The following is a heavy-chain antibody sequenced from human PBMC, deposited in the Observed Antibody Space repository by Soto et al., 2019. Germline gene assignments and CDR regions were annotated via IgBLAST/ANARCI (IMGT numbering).Heavy chain of an antibody. CDR3: ARAYTAMVIDY. D-gene: IGHD5-18*01. Sequence: GGSLSLSCVASGFLFDSYGIHLVRRAPGKGLEWVATIGFAGNNKYCADSVKGRFTISRDNSKNTLYLHINSLKVDDTAAYYCARAYTAMVIDYWGQGILVTVSS. CDR2: IGFAGNNK. CDR1: GFLFDSYG. J-gene: IGHJ4*02. V-gene: IGHV3-33*01.